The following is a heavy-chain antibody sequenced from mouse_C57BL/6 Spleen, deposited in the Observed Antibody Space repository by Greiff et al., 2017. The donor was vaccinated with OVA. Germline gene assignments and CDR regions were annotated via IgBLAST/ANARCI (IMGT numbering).Heavy chain of an antibody. V-gene: IGHV1-69*01. D-gene: IGHD1-1*01. J-gene: IGHJ2*01. Sequence: VQLQQPGAELVMPGASVKLSCKASGYTFTSYWMHWVKQRPGQGLEWIGELDPSDSYTNYNHKFKGKSTLTVDKSSSTAYMQLSSLTSEDSAVYYCARYYYGRPFDYWGQGTTLTVSS. CDR2: LDPSDSYT. CDR3: ARYYYGRPFDY. CDR1: GYTFTSYW.